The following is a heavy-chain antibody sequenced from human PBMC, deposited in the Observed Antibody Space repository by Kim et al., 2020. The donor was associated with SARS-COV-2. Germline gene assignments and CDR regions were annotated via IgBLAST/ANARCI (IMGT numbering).Heavy chain of an antibody. CDR2: INPNSGGT. Sequence: ASVKVSCKASGYTFTGYYMHWVRQAPGQGLEWMGWINPNSGGTNYAQKFQGWVTMTRDTSISTAYMELSRLRSDDTAVYYCARDGGYSSGWLYWYFDLWGRGTLVTVSS. V-gene: IGHV1-2*04. J-gene: IGHJ2*01. CDR1: GYTFTGYY. CDR3: ARDGGYSSGWLYWYFDL. D-gene: IGHD6-19*01.